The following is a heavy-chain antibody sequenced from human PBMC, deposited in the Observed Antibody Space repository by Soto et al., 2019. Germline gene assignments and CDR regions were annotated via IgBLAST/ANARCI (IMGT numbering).Heavy chain of an antibody. J-gene: IGHJ4*02. CDR3: AKGWGDG. CDR1: GLTFTSHV. CDR2: IGGSGGST. Sequence: EVQVLESGGGLVQPGGSLRLSCAASGLTFTSHVMSWVRQAPGKGLEWVSSIGGSGGSTYYADSVKGRFTVSRDNSKSTQYLQMNSLRVEDTAVYYCAKGWGDGWGQGNLVTVSS. D-gene: IGHD3-16*01. V-gene: IGHV3-23*01.